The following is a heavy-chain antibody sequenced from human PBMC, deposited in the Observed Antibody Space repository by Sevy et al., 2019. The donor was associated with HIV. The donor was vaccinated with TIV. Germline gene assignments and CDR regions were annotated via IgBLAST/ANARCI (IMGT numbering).Heavy chain of an antibody. V-gene: IGHV3-23*01. CDR2: ISGSGGST. J-gene: IGHJ4*02. Sequence: GGSLRLSCAASGFTLSSYAMSWVRQAPGKGLEWVSAISGSGGSTYYADSVKGRFTISRDNSKNTLYLQMNSLRAEDTAVYYCAKDKEGATTLDLFDYWGQGTLVTVSS. D-gene: IGHD1-26*01. CDR3: AKDKEGATTLDLFDY. CDR1: GFTLSSYA.